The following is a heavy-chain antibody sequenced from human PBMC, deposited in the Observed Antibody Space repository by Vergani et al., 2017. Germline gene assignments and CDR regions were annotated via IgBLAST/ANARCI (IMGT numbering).Heavy chain of an antibody. V-gene: IGHV4-59*08. D-gene: IGHD1-7*01. CDR3: ARHAASNWNYGNWVDP. CDR2: IYYSGST. Sequence: QVQLQESGPGLVKPSETLSLTCTVSGGSISSYYWSWIRQPPGKGLEWIGYIYYSGSTNYNPSLKSRVTRSVDTSKNQFSLRLTSGTAADTAVYYCARHAASNWNYGNWVDPWGQGTLVTVSS. CDR1: GGSISSYY. J-gene: IGHJ5*02.